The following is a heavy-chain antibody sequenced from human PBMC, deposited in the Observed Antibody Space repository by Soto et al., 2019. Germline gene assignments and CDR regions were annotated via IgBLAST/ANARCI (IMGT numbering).Heavy chain of an antibody. D-gene: IGHD3-3*01. CDR3: ARDRYFWSGYYTGYYYYGMDV. Sequence: QVPLVQSGAEVKKPGASVKVSCKASGYTFTSYGISWVRQAPGQGLEWMGWISAYNGNTNYAQKLQGRVTMTTDTSTSTAYMELRSLRSDDTAVYYCARDRYFWSGYYTGYYYYGMDVWGQGTTVTVSS. CDR2: ISAYNGNT. J-gene: IGHJ6*02. CDR1: GYTFTSYG. V-gene: IGHV1-18*04.